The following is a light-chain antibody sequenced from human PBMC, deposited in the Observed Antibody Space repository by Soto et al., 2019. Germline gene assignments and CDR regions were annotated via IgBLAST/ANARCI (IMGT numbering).Light chain of an antibody. CDR2: LND. J-gene: IGLJ1*01. Sequence: LTQPPSLSATPGQRVNISCSGSFSNIGDNAVNWYQQLPGAAPKLLIYLNDQRPSGVPDRFSGSKSGTSAFLAISGLQSEDEADYYCAAWDDSLNALFGTGTKLTVL. V-gene: IGLV1-44*01. CDR1: FSNIGDNA. CDR3: AAWDDSLNAL.